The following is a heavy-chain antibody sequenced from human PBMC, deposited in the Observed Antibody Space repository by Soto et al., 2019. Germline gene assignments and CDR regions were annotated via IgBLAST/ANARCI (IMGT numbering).Heavy chain of an antibody. CDR1: GFTLSGYA. CDR3: ARRARPDFYYMDV. D-gene: IGHD6-6*01. Sequence: SGGSLRLSCAASGFTLSGYAMDWVRQAPGKGLKYVSGISSNGVGTYYANSVQGRFTISRDNSKNTVYLQMGSLRPEDMAVYYCARRARPDFYYMDVWGKGTTVTVSS. J-gene: IGHJ6*03. CDR2: ISSNGVGT. V-gene: IGHV3-64*01.